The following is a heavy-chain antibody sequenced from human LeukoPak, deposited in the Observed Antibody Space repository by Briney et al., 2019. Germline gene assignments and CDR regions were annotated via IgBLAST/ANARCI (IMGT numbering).Heavy chain of an antibody. CDR3: TRLGNTAGGDY. Sequence: SETLSLTCTVSVGSINTSTHYWGWIRQPPGKGLEWIGSIYYSGATYYTPSLSGRLTISVHTSKNQFSLHLRSVRAAITAVYYWTRLGNTAGGDYWGRGTLITVSS. CDR1: VGSINTSTHY. D-gene: IGHD2-2*01. J-gene: IGHJ4*02. CDR2: IYYSGAT. V-gene: IGHV4-39*01.